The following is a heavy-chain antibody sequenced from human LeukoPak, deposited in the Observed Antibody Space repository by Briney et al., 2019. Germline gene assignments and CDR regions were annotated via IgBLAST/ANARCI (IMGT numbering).Heavy chain of an antibody. Sequence: SETLSLTYTVSGGSISSYYWSWIRQPPGKGLEWSGCIYYSGSTNFNPSLKSRVTISVDTSKNQFSLKLSSVTAADTAVYYCARVPQLWFGEPWYFDLWGRGTLVTVSS. CDR1: GGSISSYY. V-gene: IGHV4-59*01. D-gene: IGHD3-10*01. CDR3: ARVPQLWFGEPWYFDL. CDR2: IYYSGST. J-gene: IGHJ2*01.